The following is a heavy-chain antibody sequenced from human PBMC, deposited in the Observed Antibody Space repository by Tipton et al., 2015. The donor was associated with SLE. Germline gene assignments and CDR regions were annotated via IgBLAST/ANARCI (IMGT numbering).Heavy chain of an antibody. D-gene: IGHD6-19*01. CDR1: GFSVSNNY. V-gene: IGHV3-66*01. Sequence: SLRLSCAASGFSVSNNYMTWVRQAPGKGLEWVSLISSGGTTQYADSVKGRFTVSRDNSMNTMYLQMNSLRAEDTAVYYCARVVAGFGRSDRLGDPWGQGTLVTVSS. CDR3: ARVVAGFGRSDRLGDP. CDR2: ISSGGTT. J-gene: IGHJ5*02.